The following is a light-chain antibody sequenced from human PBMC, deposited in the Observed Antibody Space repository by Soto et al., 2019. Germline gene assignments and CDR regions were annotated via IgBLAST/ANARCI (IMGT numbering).Light chain of an antibody. CDR3: QQAASFPIT. J-gene: IGKJ5*01. CDR1: QGVSTW. V-gene: IGKV1-12*01. CDR2: TAS. Sequence: DIQMTQAPSSLSASVGDRVTITWRASQGVSTWLAWYQQKPGKAPNLLIYTASSLQSGVPSRFSGSGSGTDFTLTINGLQPEDFATYYCQQAASFPITFGQGTRLEIK.